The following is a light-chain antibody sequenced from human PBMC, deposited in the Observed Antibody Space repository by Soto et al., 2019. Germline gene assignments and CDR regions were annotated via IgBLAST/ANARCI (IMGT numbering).Light chain of an antibody. CDR3: CSYAGSSTPLI. J-gene: IGLJ1*01. Sequence: QSVLTQPASVSGSPGQSITISCTGTSSDVGGYNYVSWYQQHPGKAPKLMIYDVSNRPSGVSNRFSGSKSGNTASLSIFGLRAEDEADYYCCSYAGSSTPLIFGTGTKVTVL. CDR1: SSDVGGYNY. CDR2: DVS. V-gene: IGLV2-14*01.